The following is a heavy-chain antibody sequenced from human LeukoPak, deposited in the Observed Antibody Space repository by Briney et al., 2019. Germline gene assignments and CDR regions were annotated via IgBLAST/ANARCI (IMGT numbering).Heavy chain of an antibody. CDR3: ARRLVDSSGTHDAFDI. J-gene: IGHJ3*02. V-gene: IGHV4-59*01. CDR2: IYYSGST. D-gene: IGHD3-22*01. Sequence: SGTLSLTCTVSGGSISSYYWSWIRQPPGKGLEWIGYIYYSGSTNYNPSLKSRVTISVDTSKNQFSLKLSSVTAADTAVYYCARRLVDSSGTHDAFDIWGQGTMVTVSS. CDR1: GGSISSYY.